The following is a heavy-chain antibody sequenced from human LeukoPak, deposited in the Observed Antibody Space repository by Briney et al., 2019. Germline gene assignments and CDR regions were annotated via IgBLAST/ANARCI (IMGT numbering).Heavy chain of an antibody. CDR1: GYTFTSYD. CDR3: ARLPLHPRGYRRYNWFDP. CDR2: MNPNSGNT. D-gene: IGHD5-12*01. Sequence: ASVKVSCKASGYTFTSYDINWVRQATGQGLEWMGWMNPNSGNTGYAQKFQGRVTMTRNTSISTAYMELSSLRSEDTAVYYCARLPLHPRGYRRYNWFDPWGQGTLVTVSS. V-gene: IGHV1-8*01. J-gene: IGHJ5*02.